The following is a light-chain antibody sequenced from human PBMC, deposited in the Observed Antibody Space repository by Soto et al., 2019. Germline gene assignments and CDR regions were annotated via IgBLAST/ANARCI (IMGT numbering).Light chain of an antibody. CDR1: QTVLHGSNY. CDR3: QQYYTTTVT. CDR2: WAS. V-gene: IGKV4-1*01. Sequence: DIVMTQSPDSLSVSLGERATINCKSSQTVLHGSNYLAWYQQKAGQPPKLLIYWASTRESGVPDRFSGSGSGTDFTLTISSLQAEDLAVYYCQQYYTTTVTFGQGTKVEI. J-gene: IGKJ1*01.